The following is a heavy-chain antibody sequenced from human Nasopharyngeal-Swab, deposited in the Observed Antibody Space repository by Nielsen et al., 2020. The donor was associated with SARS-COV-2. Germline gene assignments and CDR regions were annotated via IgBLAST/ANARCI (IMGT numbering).Heavy chain of an antibody. CDR2: INWNGGST. V-gene: IGHV3-20*04. CDR1: GFTFDDYG. J-gene: IGHJ3*02. D-gene: IGHD2-15*01. Sequence: GESLKISCAASGFTFDDYGMSWVRQAPGKGLEWVSGINWNGGSTGYADSVKGRFTISRDNAKNSLYLQMNSLRAEDTAVYYCARRDRYCSGGSCYGENAFDIWGQGTMVTVSS. CDR3: ARRDRYCSGGSCYGENAFDI.